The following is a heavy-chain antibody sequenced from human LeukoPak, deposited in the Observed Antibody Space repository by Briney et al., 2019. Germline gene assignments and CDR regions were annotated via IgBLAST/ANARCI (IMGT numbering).Heavy chain of an antibody. Sequence: ASVKVSCKVSGYTLTELPMHWVRQAPGKGLEWMGGFDPEDGETIYAQKFQGRVTMTEDTSTDTAYMELSSLRSEDTAVYYCATGGRGSGSYYFDYWGQGTLVTVSS. J-gene: IGHJ4*02. D-gene: IGHD3-10*01. CDR3: ATGGRGSGSYYFDY. CDR2: FDPEDGET. V-gene: IGHV1-24*01. CDR1: GYTLTELP.